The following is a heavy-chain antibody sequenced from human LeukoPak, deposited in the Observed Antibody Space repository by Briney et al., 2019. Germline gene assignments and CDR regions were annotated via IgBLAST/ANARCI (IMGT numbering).Heavy chain of an antibody. D-gene: IGHD3-22*01. Sequence: GGSLRLSCAASGFTFSSYAMPWVRQAPGKGLEWVAVISYDGSNKYYADSVKGRFTISRDNSKNTLYLQMNSLRAEDTAVYYCARDDSSGYYYSFGYWGQGTLVTVSS. CDR1: GFTFSSYA. CDR3: ARDDSSGYYYSFGY. J-gene: IGHJ4*02. V-gene: IGHV3-30-3*01. CDR2: ISYDGSNK.